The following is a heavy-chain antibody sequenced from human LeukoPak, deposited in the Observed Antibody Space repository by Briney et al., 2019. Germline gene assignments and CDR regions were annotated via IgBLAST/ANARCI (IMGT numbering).Heavy chain of an antibody. Sequence: PGESLKISCKGSGYSFTSYWIGWVRQMPGKGLEWMGIIYPGDSDTRYSPSFQGQVTISADKSISTAYLQWSSLRASDTAMYYCARHTIKYCSGGSCYSMDYWGQGTLVTVSS. V-gene: IGHV5-51*01. CDR3: ARHTIKYCSGGSCYSMDY. CDR2: IYPGDSDT. D-gene: IGHD2-15*01. CDR1: GYSFTSYW. J-gene: IGHJ4*02.